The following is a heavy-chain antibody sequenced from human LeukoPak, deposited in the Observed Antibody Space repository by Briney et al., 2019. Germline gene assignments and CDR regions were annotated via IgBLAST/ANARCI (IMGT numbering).Heavy chain of an antibody. D-gene: IGHD5-12*01. CDR2: ISGSGGST. CDR1: GFTFSSYA. V-gene: IGHV3-23*01. Sequence: SGGSLRLSCAASGFTFSSYAMSWVRQAPGKGLEWVSAISGSGGSTYYADSVKGRFTISRDNSKNTLYLQMNSLRAEDTAVYYCAKGLWLRFVGGAGMDVWGQGTTVTVSS. J-gene: IGHJ6*02. CDR3: AKGLWLRFVGGAGMDV.